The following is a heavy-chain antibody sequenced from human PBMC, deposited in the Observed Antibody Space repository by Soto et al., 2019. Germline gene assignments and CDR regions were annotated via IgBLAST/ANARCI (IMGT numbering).Heavy chain of an antibody. Sequence: GASVKVSCKASGYTFTSYGISWVRQAHGQGLEWMGWISAYNGNTNYAQKLQGRVTMTTDTSTSTAYMELRSLRSDDTAVYYCARNGPWFAPPHWFDPWGQGTLVTVSS. J-gene: IGHJ5*02. CDR3: ARNGPWFAPPHWFDP. CDR2: ISAYNGNT. D-gene: IGHD3-10*01. V-gene: IGHV1-18*01. CDR1: GYTFTSYG.